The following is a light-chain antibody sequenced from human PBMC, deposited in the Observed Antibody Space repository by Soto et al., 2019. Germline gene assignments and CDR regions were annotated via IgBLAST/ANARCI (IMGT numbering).Light chain of an antibody. V-gene: IGLV1-40*01. CDR1: SSNIGAGYD. CDR3: QSYDSSLRGWV. J-gene: IGLJ3*02. Sequence: QSVLTQPPSVSGAPGQRVTISCTGSSSNIGAGYDVHWYQQLPGTAPKLLIYGNSNRPSGVPDRFSGSKSGTSASLAIPGLQAEDEADYYCQSYDSSLRGWVFGGGTKLTVL. CDR2: GNS.